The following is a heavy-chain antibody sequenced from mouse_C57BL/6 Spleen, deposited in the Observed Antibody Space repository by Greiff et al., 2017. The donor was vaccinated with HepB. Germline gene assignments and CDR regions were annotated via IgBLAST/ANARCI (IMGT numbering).Heavy chain of an antibody. Sequence: QVHVKQSGAELVKPGASVKISCKASGYAFSSYWMNWVKQRPGKGLEWIGQIYPGDGDTNYNGKFKSKATLTADKSSSTAYMQLSSLTSKDPAVYFCARMRLRDYAMDYWGQGTSDTVSS. CDR2: IYPGDGDT. D-gene: IGHD1-1*01. V-gene: IGHV1-80*01. J-gene: IGHJ4*01. CDR1: GYAFSSYW. CDR3: ARMRLRDYAMDY.